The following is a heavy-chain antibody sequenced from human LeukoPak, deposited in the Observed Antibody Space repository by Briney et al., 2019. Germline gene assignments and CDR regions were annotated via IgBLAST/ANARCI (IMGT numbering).Heavy chain of an antibody. V-gene: IGHV4-59*01. J-gene: IGHJ4*02. D-gene: IGHD4-17*01. CDR1: GVSISTYY. CDR2: IYYSGST. Sequence: SETLSLTCTVSGVSISTYYWSWIRQPPGKGLEWIGYIYYSGSTNYNPSLKSRVTISVDTSKNQFSLKLSSVTAADTAVYYCARDYKAGYGDWWYFDYWGQGTLVTVSS. CDR3: ARDYKAGYGDWWYFDY.